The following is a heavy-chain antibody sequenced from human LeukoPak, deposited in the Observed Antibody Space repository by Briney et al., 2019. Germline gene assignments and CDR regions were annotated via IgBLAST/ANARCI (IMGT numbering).Heavy chain of an antibody. CDR2: MNPSSGNT. Sequence: GASVKVSCKASGYTFTSYDINWVRQATGQGLEWMGWMNPSSGNTGYAQKFQGRVTMTRNTSISTAYMELSSLRSEDTAVYYCARGLATVTTRAFDIWGQGTMVTVSS. CDR3: ARGLATVTTRAFDI. J-gene: IGHJ3*02. V-gene: IGHV1-8*01. CDR1: GYTFTSYD. D-gene: IGHD4-17*01.